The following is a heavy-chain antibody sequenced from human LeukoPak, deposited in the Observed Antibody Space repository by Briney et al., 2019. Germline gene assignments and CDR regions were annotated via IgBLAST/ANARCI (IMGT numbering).Heavy chain of an antibody. CDR3: ARYTVGYFDY. D-gene: IGHD2-2*02. V-gene: IGHV4-34*01. CDR2: INHSGST. J-gene: IGHJ4*02. CDR1: GGSFSGYY. Sequence: SETLSLTCAVYGGSFSGYYWSWIRQPPGKGLEWIGEINHSGSTNYNPSLKSRVTISVDTSKNQFSLKLSSVTAADTAVYYCARYTVGYFDYWGQGTLVTVSS.